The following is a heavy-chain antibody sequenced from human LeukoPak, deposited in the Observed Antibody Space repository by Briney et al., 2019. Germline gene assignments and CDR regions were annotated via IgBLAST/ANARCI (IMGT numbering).Heavy chain of an antibody. CDR3: ATYYYDSSGYRIDAFDI. J-gene: IGHJ3*02. V-gene: IGHV3-23*01. CDR1: GFTFSSYA. Sequence: GGSLRLSCAASGFTFSSYAMGWVRQAPGKGLEWVSAISGSGGSTYYADSVKGRFTISRDNSKNTLYLQMNSLRAEDTAVYYCATYYYDSSGYRIDAFDIWGQGTMVTVSS. CDR2: ISGSGGST. D-gene: IGHD3-22*01.